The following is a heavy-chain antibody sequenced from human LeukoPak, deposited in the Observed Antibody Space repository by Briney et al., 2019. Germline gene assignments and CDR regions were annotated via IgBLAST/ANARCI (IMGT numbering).Heavy chain of an antibody. CDR3: ATYRPVWGIDY. D-gene: IGHD3-16*01. CDR2: IYYSGST. J-gene: IGHJ4*02. V-gene: IGHV4-39*01. Sequence: PSETLSLTCTVSGDSVSSGTYYWAWIRQPPGKGLEWIGSIYYSGSTYYNPSLKSRVTISIDTSKNQFSLRISCVAAEDTAVYYCATYRPVWGIDYWGQGTLVTVSS. CDR1: GDSVSSGTYY.